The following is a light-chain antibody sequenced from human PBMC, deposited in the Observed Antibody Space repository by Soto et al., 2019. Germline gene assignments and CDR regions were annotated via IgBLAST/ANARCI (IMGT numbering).Light chain of an antibody. V-gene: IGLV2-14*01. J-gene: IGLJ2*01. Sequence: QSALTQPASVSGSPGQSITISCTGTSSGVGGYNYVSWYQQHPGKAPKLMIYDVSNRPSGVSNRFSGSKSGNTASLTISGLQAEDEPDYYCSSYTSSSTLVFGGGTKLTVL. CDR1: SSGVGGYNY. CDR3: SSYTSSSTLV. CDR2: DVS.